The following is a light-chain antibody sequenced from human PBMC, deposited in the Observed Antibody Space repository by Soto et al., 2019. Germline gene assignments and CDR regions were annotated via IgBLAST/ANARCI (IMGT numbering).Light chain of an antibody. CDR3: HQYGSSITWT. V-gene: IGKV3-20*01. J-gene: IGKJ1*01. Sequence: EVVLTQSPGTVSLSPGERATLSCRASPSVTSNYLAWYQQKPGQAPRLLIYAASSRATGIPDRFSGSGSGTDFTLSISRLEPEDFAVYYCHQYGSSITWTFGQGTKVEIK. CDR1: PSVTSNY. CDR2: AAS.